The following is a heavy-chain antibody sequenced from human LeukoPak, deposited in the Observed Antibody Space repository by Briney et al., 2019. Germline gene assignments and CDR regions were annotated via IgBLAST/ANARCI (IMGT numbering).Heavy chain of an antibody. V-gene: IGHV1-69*13. Sequence: ASVKVSCKASGGTFSSYAISWVRQAPGQGLEWMGGIIPIFGTANYAQKFQGRVTITADESTSTAYMELSRLRSDDTAVYYCARVMRGSYDAFDIWGQGTMVTVSS. CDR2: IIPIFGTA. D-gene: IGHD3-16*01. CDR1: GGTFSSYA. J-gene: IGHJ3*02. CDR3: ARVMRGSYDAFDI.